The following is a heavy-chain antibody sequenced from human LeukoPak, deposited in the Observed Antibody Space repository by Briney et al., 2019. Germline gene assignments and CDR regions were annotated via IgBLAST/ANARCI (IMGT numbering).Heavy chain of an antibody. J-gene: IGHJ3*02. CDR1: GYSFTSYW. D-gene: IGHD3-16*02. CDR2: IYPGDSDT. CDR3: ARRARHVISHPQDDAFDI. Sequence: GESLKISCKGSGYSFTSYWIGWVRQMPGKGLEWMGIIYPGDSDTRYSPSFQGQVTISADKSISTAYLQWSSLKASDTAMYYCARRARHVISHPQDDAFDIWGQGTMVTVSS. V-gene: IGHV5-51*01.